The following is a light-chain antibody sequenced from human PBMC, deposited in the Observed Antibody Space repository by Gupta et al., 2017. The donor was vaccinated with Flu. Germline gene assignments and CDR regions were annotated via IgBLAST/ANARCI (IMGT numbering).Light chain of an antibody. Sequence: IVLPQSTATLSLSPGERSTLSCRASQSVSSYLAWYQQKPGQAPRLLIYDASNRATGIPARLSGSGSGTDFTLKISSVETEDFAVYYCQQRRNWRERFGQGTKLEIK. J-gene: IGKJ2*01. CDR1: QSVSSY. CDR3: QQRRNWRER. V-gene: IGKV3-11*01. CDR2: DAS.